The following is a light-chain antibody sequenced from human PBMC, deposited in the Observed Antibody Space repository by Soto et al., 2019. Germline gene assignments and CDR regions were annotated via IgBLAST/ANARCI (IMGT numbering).Light chain of an antibody. Sequence: QSVLTQPRSVSGSPGQSVTISCTGTSSDVGGYTYVSWYQQHPGKAPKLMIYDVSKRPSGVPDRFSGSRSGNTASLTISGLQAEDEADYYCCSYAGSYSYVFGIGTKVTV. CDR3: CSYAGSYSYV. V-gene: IGLV2-11*01. J-gene: IGLJ1*01. CDR2: DVS. CDR1: SSDVGGYTY.